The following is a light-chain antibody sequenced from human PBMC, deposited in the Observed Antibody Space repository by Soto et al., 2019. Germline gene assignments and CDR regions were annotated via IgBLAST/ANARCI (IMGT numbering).Light chain of an antibody. V-gene: IGLV2-14*01. Sequence: ALTQPASVSGSPGQSITISCTGTSRDVGGYKYVSWYQQHPGKAPKLIIYEVSNRPSGVSNRFSGSKSGNTASLTISGLQAEDEADYYCTSYRGSSTLVFGGGTKVTVL. CDR2: EVS. CDR1: SRDVGGYKY. J-gene: IGLJ2*01. CDR3: TSYRGSSTLV.